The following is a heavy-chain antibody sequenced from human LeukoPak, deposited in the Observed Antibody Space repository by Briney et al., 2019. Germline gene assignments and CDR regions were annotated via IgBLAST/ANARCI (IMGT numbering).Heavy chain of an antibody. D-gene: IGHD2-15*01. Sequence: GGSLRLSCAGSGFTFSSHWMSWVRQSPGKGPEWVAHIKEDGSEKYYVDSVKGRFTVSRDNAKNSLYLQMNSLTADDTAVYYCARDLGYCSAGNCYSVFDYWGQGTTVTVSS. CDR1: GFTFSSHW. V-gene: IGHV3-7*01. J-gene: IGHJ4*03. CDR3: ARDLGYCSAGNCYSVFDY. CDR2: IKEDGSEK.